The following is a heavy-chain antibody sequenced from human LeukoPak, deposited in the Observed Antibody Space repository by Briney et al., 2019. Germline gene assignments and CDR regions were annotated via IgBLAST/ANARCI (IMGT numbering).Heavy chain of an antibody. Sequence: SETLSLTCTVSGGSISSGSYYWSWIRQPAGTGLEWIGRIYTSGSTNYNPSLKSRVTISVDTSKNQFSLKLSSVTAADTAVYYCARLREDYDILTGYYNGGSYDYWGQGTLVTVSS. CDR1: GGSISSGSYY. V-gene: IGHV4-61*02. CDR2: IYTSGST. CDR3: ARLREDYDILTGYYNGGSYDY. D-gene: IGHD3-9*01. J-gene: IGHJ4*02.